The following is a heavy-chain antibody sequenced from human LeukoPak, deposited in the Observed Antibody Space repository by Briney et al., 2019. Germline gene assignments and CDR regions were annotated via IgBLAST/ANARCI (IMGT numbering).Heavy chain of an antibody. V-gene: IGHV4-30-4*01. CDR1: GGSISSGDYY. CDR2: IYYSGST. J-gene: IGHJ6*02. Sequence: SETLSLTCTVSGGSISSGDYYWGWIRQPPGKGLEWIGYIYYSGSTYYNPSLKSRVTISVDTSKNQFSLKLSSVTAADTAVYYCARVPLYYYYYGMDVWGQGTTVTVSS. CDR3: ARVPLYYYYYGMDV.